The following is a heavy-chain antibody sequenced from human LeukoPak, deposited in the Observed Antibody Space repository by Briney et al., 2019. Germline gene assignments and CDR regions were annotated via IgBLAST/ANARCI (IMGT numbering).Heavy chain of an antibody. V-gene: IGHV1-46*01. D-gene: IGHD1-1*01. CDR2: INTSGGNT. J-gene: IGHJ4*02. Sequence: ASVKVSCKASGYTFTSYRMHWVRQAPGQGLEWMGIINTSGGNTIYAQNFQGRVTMTRDTSTSTVYMDLSTLRSEDTAVYYCARDSGNWTFDYWGQGTLVTVSS. CDR3: ARDSGNWTFDY. CDR1: GYTFTSYR.